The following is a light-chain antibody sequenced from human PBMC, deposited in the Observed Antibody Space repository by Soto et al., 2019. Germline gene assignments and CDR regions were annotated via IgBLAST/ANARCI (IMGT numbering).Light chain of an antibody. CDR3: QQYYSTPWT. J-gene: IGKJ1*01. Sequence: DIVMTQSPDSLAVSLGERATINCKSSQSGLYSSNNKNYLTWYQQKPGQPPKLLIYWASTRESGVPGRFSGSGSGTDFTLTISSLQAEDVAVYYCQQYYSTPWTFGQGTKVEIK. CDR1: QSGLYSSNNKNY. V-gene: IGKV4-1*01. CDR2: WAS.